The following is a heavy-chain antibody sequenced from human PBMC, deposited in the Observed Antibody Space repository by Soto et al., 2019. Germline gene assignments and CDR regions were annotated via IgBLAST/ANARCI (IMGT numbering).Heavy chain of an antibody. V-gene: IGHV1-69*01. CDR3: ATDGSSSGGVGWFDP. CDR1: GGTFSSYA. CDR2: IIHMFRTA. J-gene: IGHJ5*02. D-gene: IGHD6-6*01. Sequence: QVQLVQSGAEVKKSGSSVKVSCKASGGTFSSYAFNWVRQAPGQGLEWMGGIIHMFRTANYAQKFQGRVTITADESRRTAYMELSSLRSEDTAVYYCATDGSSSGGVGWFDPWGQGTLVTVSS.